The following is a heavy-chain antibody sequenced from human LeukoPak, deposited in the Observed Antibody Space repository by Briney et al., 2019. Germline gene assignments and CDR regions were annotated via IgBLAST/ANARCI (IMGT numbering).Heavy chain of an antibody. CDR1: GGSFSGYY. V-gene: IGHV4-34*01. CDR3: ARGRGEDFWSGYYRKHFDY. J-gene: IGHJ4*02. Sequence: PSETLSLTCAVYGGSFSGYYWSWIRQPPGKGLEWIGEINHSGSTNYNPSLKSRVTISVDTSKNQFSLKLGSVTAADTAVYYCARGRGEDFWSGYYRKHFDYWGQGTLVTVSS. CDR2: INHSGST. D-gene: IGHD3-3*01.